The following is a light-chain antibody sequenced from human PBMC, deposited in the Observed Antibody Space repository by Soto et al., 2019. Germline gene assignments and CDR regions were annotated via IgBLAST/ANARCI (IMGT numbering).Light chain of an antibody. CDR3: LQHNSYPWT. J-gene: IGKJ1*01. V-gene: IGKV1-17*01. CDR1: QGIAND. CDR2: VAS. Sequence: DIQMTQSPSSLSASVGDRVTITCRASQGIANDLGWYQQKPGKAPKRLIYVASNLQSGVPSRFSGSGSGTEFALTISSLQPEDVATYYCLQHNSYPWTLGQGTKVEIK.